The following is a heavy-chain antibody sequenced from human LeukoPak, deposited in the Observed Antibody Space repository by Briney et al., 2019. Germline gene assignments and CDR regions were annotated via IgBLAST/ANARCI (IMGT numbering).Heavy chain of an antibody. CDR1: GGTFSSYT. Sequence: GASVKVSCKASGGTFSSYTISWVRQAPGQGLEWMGRIIPILGIANYAQNFQGRVTITADKSTSTAYMELSSLRSEDTAVFYCARDIYDFWSGYNYYYYMDVWGKGTTVTVSS. D-gene: IGHD3-3*01. CDR2: IIPILGIA. J-gene: IGHJ6*03. V-gene: IGHV1-69*04. CDR3: ARDIYDFWSGYNYYYYMDV.